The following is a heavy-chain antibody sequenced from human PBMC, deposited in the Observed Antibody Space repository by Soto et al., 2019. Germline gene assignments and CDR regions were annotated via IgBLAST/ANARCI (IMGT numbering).Heavy chain of an antibody. Sequence: PSETLSLTCTVSCGSISSGDYYWSWIRQPPGKGLEWIGYIYYSGSTYYNPSLKSRVTISVDTSKNQFSLKLSSVTAADTAVYYRARVYDSSGYLFDYWGQGTLVTVSS. V-gene: IGHV4-30-4*01. J-gene: IGHJ4*02. CDR2: IYYSGST. CDR3: ARVYDSSGYLFDY. CDR1: CGSISSGDYY. D-gene: IGHD3-22*01.